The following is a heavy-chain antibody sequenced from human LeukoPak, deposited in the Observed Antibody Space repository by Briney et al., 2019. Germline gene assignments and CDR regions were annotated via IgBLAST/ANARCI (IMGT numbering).Heavy chain of an antibody. V-gene: IGHV3-9*01. D-gene: IGHD2-2*01. CDR2: ISWNSGSI. Sequence: PGRSLRLSCAASGFTFDDYAMHWVRQAPGKGLEWVSGISWNSGSIGYADSVKGRFTISRDNAKNSLYLQMNSLRAEDTALYYCYICSPEHNEAFDIWGQGTMVTVSS. CDR3: YICSPEHNEAFDI. J-gene: IGHJ3*02. CDR1: GFTFDDYA.